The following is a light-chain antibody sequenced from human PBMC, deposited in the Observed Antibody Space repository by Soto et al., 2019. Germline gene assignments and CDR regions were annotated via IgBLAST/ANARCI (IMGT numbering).Light chain of an antibody. V-gene: IGLV2-8*01. CDR3: CSYAGRTLYV. Sequence: QSALTQPPSASGSPGQSFTISCTGTSXDVGGYDYVSWYQQRPGKAPKPLIHEVTKRPSGVPDRFSGSKSGNTASLTVSGLQAEDEAEYYCCSYAGRTLYVFGTGTKVTVL. J-gene: IGLJ1*01. CDR1: SXDVGGYDY. CDR2: EVT.